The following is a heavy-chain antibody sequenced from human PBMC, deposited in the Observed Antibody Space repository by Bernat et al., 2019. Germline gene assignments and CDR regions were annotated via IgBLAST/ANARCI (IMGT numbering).Heavy chain of an antibody. J-gene: IGHJ3*02. CDR3: AKVGPPYSSGYTDAFDI. V-gene: IGHV3-30*02. CDR1: GFTFSSYG. Sequence: QVQLVESGGGVVQPGGSLRLSCAASGFTFSSYGMHWVRQAPGKGLEWVAFIRYDGSNKYYADSVKGRFTISRDNSKNTVHLQMNSLRAEDTAVYYCAKVGPPYSSGYTDAFDIWGQGTMVTVS. CDR2: IRYDGSNK. D-gene: IGHD3-22*01.